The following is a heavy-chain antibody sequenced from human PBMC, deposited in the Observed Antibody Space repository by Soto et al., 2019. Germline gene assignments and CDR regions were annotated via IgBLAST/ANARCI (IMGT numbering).Heavy chain of an antibody. CDR3: ARLFPFAFVVVTSWFD. J-gene: IGHJ5*02. D-gene: IGHD2-2*01. CDR1: GITFSSYW. Sequence: PGGSQRLSCAASGITFSSYWMSWVRQAPGKGLEWVANIKQDGSEKYYVDSVKGRFTISRDNAKNSLYLQMNSLRAEDTAVYYCARLFPFAFVVVTSWFD. CDR2: IKQDGSEK. V-gene: IGHV3-7*03.